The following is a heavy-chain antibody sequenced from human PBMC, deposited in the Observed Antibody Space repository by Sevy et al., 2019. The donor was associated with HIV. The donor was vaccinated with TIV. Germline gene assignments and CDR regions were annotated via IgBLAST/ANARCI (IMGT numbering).Heavy chain of an antibody. CDR2: IRYDGSNK. J-gene: IGHJ6*02. D-gene: IGHD5-12*01. CDR3: AKDGVATIVLYYYYGMDV. Sequence: GGCLRLSCAASGFTFSSYGMHWVRQAPGKGLEWVAFIRYDGSNKYYADSVKGRFTISRDNSKNTLYLQMNSLRAEDTAVYYCAKDGVATIVLYYYYGMDVWGQGTTVTVSS. CDR1: GFTFSSYG. V-gene: IGHV3-30*02.